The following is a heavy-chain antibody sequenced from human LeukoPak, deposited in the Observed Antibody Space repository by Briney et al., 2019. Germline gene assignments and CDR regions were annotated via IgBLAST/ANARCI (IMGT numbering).Heavy chain of an antibody. Sequence: ASVKVSCKASGYTFTSYDINWVRQATGQGLEWMGWMNPNSGNTGYAEKFQGRVTMTRNTSESTAYMELSSLRSDDTAVYFCTRAPEVLLGYSSNWYYFDFWGQGTLVTVSS. CDR3: TRAPEVLLGYSSNWYYFDF. CDR2: MNPNSGNT. J-gene: IGHJ4*02. D-gene: IGHD6-13*01. V-gene: IGHV1-8*01. CDR1: GYTFTSYD.